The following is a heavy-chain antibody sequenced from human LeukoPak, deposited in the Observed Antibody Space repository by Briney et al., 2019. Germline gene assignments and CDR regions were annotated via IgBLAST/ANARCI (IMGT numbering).Heavy chain of an antibody. CDR1: GGTFSSYA. CDR2: IIPIPGIA. CDR3: ARDRDDILTGYDFDY. J-gene: IGHJ4*02. Sequence: SVKVSCKASGGTFSSYAISWVRQAPGQGLEWMGRIIPIPGIANYAQKFQGRVTITADKSTSTAYMELSSLRSEDTAVYYCARDRDDILTGYDFDYWGQGTLVTVSS. V-gene: IGHV1-69*04. D-gene: IGHD3-9*01.